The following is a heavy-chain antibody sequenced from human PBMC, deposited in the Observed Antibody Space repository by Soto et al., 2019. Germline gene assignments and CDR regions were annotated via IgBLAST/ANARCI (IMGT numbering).Heavy chain of an antibody. J-gene: IGHJ6*02. Sequence: PGGSLRLSXVTSGFTFSRNTMNWVRQAPGKGLEWVASITSSGSYVYYADSVKGRFSDSRDNAKNSLSLQMDSLRPDDTAIYFCVKDEGIEAMDVWGQGTTVTVSS. D-gene: IGHD3-3*02. CDR2: ITSSGSYV. CDR1: GFTFSRNT. V-gene: IGHV3-21*01. CDR3: VKDEGIEAMDV.